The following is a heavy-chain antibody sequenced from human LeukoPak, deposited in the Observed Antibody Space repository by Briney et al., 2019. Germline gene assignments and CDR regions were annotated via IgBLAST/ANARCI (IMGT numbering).Heavy chain of an antibody. CDR3: ARHSGLAMANYYGMDA. D-gene: IGHD6-19*01. CDR2: IDHTGPT. J-gene: IGHJ6*02. CDR1: GGSIINSIYH. V-gene: IGHV4-39*01. Sequence: SETLSLTCAASGGSIINSIYHWGWLRQPPGEGLDWIGSIDHTGPTYYNPSLKSRLTISVNTSNNQFSLKLRSVTAADTAVYYCARHSGLAMANYYGMDAWGQGTAVTVSS.